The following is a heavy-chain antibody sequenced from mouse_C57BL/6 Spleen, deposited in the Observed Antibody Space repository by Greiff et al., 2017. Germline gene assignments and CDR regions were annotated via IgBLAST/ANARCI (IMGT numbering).Heavy chain of an antibody. CDR2: INPNNGGT. D-gene: IGHD1-2*01. J-gene: IGHJ2*01. V-gene: IGHV1-26*01. CDR1: GYTFTDYY. Sequence: VQLQQSGPELVKPGASVKISCKASGYTFTDYYMNWVKQSHGKSLEWIGDINPNNGGTSYNQKFKGKATLTVDKSSSTAYMELRSLTSEDSAVYYCARGATAYYFDYWGQGTTRPVSS. CDR3: ARGATAYYFDY.